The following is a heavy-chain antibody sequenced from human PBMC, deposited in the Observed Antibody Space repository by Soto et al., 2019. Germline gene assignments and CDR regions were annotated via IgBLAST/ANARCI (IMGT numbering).Heavy chain of an antibody. D-gene: IGHD3-10*01. J-gene: IGHJ3*02. CDR2: INPGGST. V-gene: IGHV4-34*01. Sequence: QVQLQQWGAGLLKPSETLSLTCAVHGGSFSGYYWSWIRQPPGRGLEWIGEINPGGSTNYNQSLKSRVARSVDTCKSQFSLNLTPVTAADTAVYYCAREGLWFGELFPFDIWGQGTMVTVSS. CDR3: AREGLWFGELFPFDI. CDR1: GGSFSGYY.